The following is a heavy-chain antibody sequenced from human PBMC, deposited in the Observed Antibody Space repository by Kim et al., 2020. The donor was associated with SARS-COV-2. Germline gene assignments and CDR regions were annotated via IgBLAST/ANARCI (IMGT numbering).Heavy chain of an antibody. CDR3: ARDQGSGWDTEYFQH. V-gene: IGHV1-3*01. J-gene: IGHJ1*01. CDR2: INAGNGNT. Sequence: ASVKVSCKASGYTFTSYAMHWVRQAPGQRLEWMGWINAGNGNTKYSRKFQGRVTITRDTSASTAYMELSSLRSEDTAVYYCARDQGSGWDTEYFQHWGQGTLVTVSS. CDR1: GYTFTSYA. D-gene: IGHD6-19*01.